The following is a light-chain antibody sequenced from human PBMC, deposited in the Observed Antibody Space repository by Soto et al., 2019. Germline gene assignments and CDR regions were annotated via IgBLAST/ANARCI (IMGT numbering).Light chain of an antibody. J-gene: IGLJ2*01. CDR2: GNS. CDR3: QSYDSSLSGPVV. CDR1: SSNIGAGYD. Sequence: QLVLTQPPPVSGAPGQRVTISCTGSSSNIGAGYDVHWYQQLPGTAPKLLIYGNSNRPSGVPDRFSGSKSGTSASLAITGLQAEDEADYYCQSYDSSLSGPVVFGGGTKLTVL. V-gene: IGLV1-40*01.